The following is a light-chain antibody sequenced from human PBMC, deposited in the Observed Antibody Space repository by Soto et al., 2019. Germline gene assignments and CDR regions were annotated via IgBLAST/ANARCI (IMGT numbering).Light chain of an antibody. CDR1: GSDVGGYDY. CDR3: SSYTSSSTYV. CDR2: EVT. Sequence: LTQPASVSGSPGQSITISCTGTGSDVGGYDYVSWYQHHPGKAPKVMIYEVTNRPSGVSNRFSGPKSGNTASLTISGLLAEDEADYYCSSYTSSSTYVFGTGTKVTVL. J-gene: IGLJ1*01. V-gene: IGLV2-14*01.